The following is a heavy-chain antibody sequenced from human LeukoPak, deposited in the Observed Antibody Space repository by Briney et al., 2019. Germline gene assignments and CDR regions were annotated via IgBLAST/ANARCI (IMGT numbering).Heavy chain of an antibody. CDR2: ISAYNGNT. J-gene: IGHJ4*02. V-gene: IGHV1-18*04. D-gene: IGHD2-2*01. CDR3: ARDPRDIVVVPAVINFDY. CDR1: GYTFTSYG. Sequence: ASVKVSCKASGYTFTSYGISWVRQAPGQGLEWMGWISAYNGNTNYAQKLQGRVTMTTDTSTSTAYKELRSLRSDDTAVYYCARDPRDIVVVPAVINFDYWGQGTLVTVSS.